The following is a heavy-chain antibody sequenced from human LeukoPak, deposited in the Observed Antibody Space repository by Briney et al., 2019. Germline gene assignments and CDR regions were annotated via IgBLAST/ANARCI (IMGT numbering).Heavy chain of an antibody. V-gene: IGHV3-30-3*01. J-gene: IGHJ3*02. CDR1: GFTFSSYA. Sequence: PGGSLRLSCAASGFTFSSYAMHWVRQAPGKGLEWVAVISYDGSNKYYADSVKGRFTISRDNSKNTLYLQMNSLRAEDTAVYYCAKGDRPNWNDVGRIWGQGTMVTVSS. D-gene: IGHD1-1*01. CDR2: ISYDGSNK. CDR3: AKGDRPNWNDVGRI.